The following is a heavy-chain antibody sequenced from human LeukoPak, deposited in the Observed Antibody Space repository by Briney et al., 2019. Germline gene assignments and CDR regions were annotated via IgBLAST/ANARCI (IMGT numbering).Heavy chain of an antibody. CDR1: GGYIRSYS. V-gene: IGHV4-4*07. CDR2: IYTSGST. D-gene: IGHD4-17*01. CDR3: AREHLYGDYDY. Sequence: SETLSLTCTASGGYIRSYSWSWIRQPAGKGLQWIGRIYTSGSTNYNPSLKRRVTMSVDTSKNRFSLKLSSVTAADTAVYYCAREHLYGDYDYWGQGTLVTVSS. J-gene: IGHJ4*02.